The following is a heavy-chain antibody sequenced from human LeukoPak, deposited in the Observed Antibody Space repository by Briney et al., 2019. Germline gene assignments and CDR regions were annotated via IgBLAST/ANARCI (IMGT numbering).Heavy chain of an antibody. CDR2: IRSKANSYAT. J-gene: IGHJ4*02. CDR1: GFTFSGSA. Sequence: PGGSLKLSCPASGFTFSGSAIHWVRQASGRGLEWVGRIRSKANSYATAYVASVRGRFAISRDDSKNTAYLQMNSLKIEDTAVYYCTRLGEYTSSSGNYWGQGTLVTVSS. V-gene: IGHV3-73*01. D-gene: IGHD6-6*01. CDR3: TRLGEYTSSSGNY.